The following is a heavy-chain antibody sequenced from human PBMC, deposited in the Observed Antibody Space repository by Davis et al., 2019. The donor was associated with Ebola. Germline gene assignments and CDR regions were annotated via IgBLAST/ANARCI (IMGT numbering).Heavy chain of an antibody. Sequence: GESLKISCKASGYIFPNYWIGWVRQMPGKGLEWMGIIYPGDSDTRYSPSFQGQVTISADKSINTAYLQLSSLKTSDTAIYYCARPLYPTSSTRYCDFSLWGRGTLVTVSS. D-gene: IGHD2-2*01. J-gene: IGHJ2*01. CDR2: IYPGDSDT. CDR3: ARPLYPTSSTRYCDFSL. V-gene: IGHV5-51*01. CDR1: GYIFPNYW.